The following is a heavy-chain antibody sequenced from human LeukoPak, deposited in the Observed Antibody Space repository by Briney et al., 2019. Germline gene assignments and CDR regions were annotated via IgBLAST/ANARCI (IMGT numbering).Heavy chain of an antibody. CDR3: ARGERRAIYYFDY. CDR2: INWNGGST. V-gene: IGHV3-20*04. Sequence: PGGSLRLSXAASGFTFDDYGMSWIRQAPGKGLEWVSGINWNGGSTGYAESVKGRFTISRDNAKNSLYLQMNSLRAEDTAVYYCARGERRAIYYFDYWGQGTLVTVSS. J-gene: IGHJ4*02. CDR1: GFTFDDYG.